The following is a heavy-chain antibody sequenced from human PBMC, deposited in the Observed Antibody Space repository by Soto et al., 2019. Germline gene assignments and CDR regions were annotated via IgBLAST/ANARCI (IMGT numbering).Heavy chain of an antibody. J-gene: IGHJ4*02. CDR3: ARASRLRLALPTMYYFDY. V-gene: IGHV1-8*01. CDR1: GYTFTSYD. Sequence: ASVKVSCKASGYTFTSYDINWVRQATGQGLEWMGWMNPNSGNTGYAQKFQGRVTMTRNTSISTAYMELSSLRSEDTAVYYCARASRLRLALPTMYYFDYWGQGTLVTVSS. D-gene: IGHD4-17*01. CDR2: MNPNSGNT.